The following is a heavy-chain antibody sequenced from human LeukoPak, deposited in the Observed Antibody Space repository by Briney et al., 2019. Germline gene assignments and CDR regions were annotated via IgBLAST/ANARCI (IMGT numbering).Heavy chain of an antibody. CDR2: IIPIFGTA. J-gene: IGHJ6*03. CDR1: RGTFSSYA. CDR3: ARADTSYYCYMDV. V-gene: IGHV1-69*05. D-gene: IGHD3-3*01. Sequence: VASVKVSCKASRGTFSSYAISWVRQAPRQGLEWMGGIIPIFGTANYAQKFQGRVTITTDESTSTAYMEWSSLRSEDTAVYYCARADTSYYCYMDVWGKGTTVTVSS.